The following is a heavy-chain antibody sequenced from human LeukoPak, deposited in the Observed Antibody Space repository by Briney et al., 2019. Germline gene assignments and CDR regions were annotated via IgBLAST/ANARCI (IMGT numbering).Heavy chain of an antibody. D-gene: IGHD6-13*01. CDR3: ARVSSSWYQDWYFDL. V-gene: IGHV4-4*07. Sequence: SETLSLTCTVSGGSISSYYWSWIRQPAGKGLEWIGRIDTSGNTNYKPSLKSRVTMSVDTSKKQYSLKLSSVTAADTAVYYCARVSSSWYQDWYFDLWGRGTLVTVSS. CDR1: GGSISSYY. CDR2: IDTSGNT. J-gene: IGHJ2*01.